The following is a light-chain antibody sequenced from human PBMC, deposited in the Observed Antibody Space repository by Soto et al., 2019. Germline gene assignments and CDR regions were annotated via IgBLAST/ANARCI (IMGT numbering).Light chain of an antibody. CDR1: SSDVGHDKY. CDR2: EVS. J-gene: IGLJ3*02. V-gene: IGLV2-14*01. Sequence: QAVVTQPASVSASPGQSITISCTGTSSDVGHDKYVSWYQQHPGKAPKLMIYEVSNRPSGVSNRFSGSKSGNTASLTISGLQAEDEADYHCCSYTSSTTLVFGGGTKLTVL. CDR3: CSYTSSTTLV.